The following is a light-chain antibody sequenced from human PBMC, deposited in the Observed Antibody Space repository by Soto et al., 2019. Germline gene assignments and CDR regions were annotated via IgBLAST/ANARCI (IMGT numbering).Light chain of an antibody. CDR3: CSYAGGYVFEVI. Sequence: QSVLTQPRSVSGSPGQSVTISCTGTSSDVDDYNYVSWYQQHPDTAPKLMIYDVTKRPSGVPDRFSGSTSGNTASLTISGLQAEDEADYYCCSYAGGYVFEVIFGGGTKVTVL. V-gene: IGLV2-11*01. CDR2: DVT. J-gene: IGLJ2*01. CDR1: SSDVDDYNY.